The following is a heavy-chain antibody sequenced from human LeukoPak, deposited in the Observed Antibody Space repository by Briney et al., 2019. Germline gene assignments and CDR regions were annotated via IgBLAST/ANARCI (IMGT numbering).Heavy chain of an antibody. CDR3: ARTYYDILTGYLDAFDT. D-gene: IGHD3-9*01. J-gene: IGHJ3*02. V-gene: IGHV1-18*01. Sequence: GASVKVSCKASGYTFTSYGISWVRQAPGQGLEWMGWISAYNGNTNYAQNLQGRVTMTTDTSTNTADMELRSLRSDDTAVYYCARTYYDILTGYLDAFDTWGQGTMVTVSS. CDR1: GYTFTSYG. CDR2: ISAYNGNT.